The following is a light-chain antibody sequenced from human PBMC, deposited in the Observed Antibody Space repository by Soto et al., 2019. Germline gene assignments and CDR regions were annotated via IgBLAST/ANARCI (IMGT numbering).Light chain of an antibody. J-gene: IGKJ5*01. Sequence: EIVMTQSPATLSVSPGERATLSCRASQSVSSNLAWYQQKPGQAPRLLISGASTRATGIPVRFSGSGSGTDFTLTISSLEPEDFAVYYCQQRSNWPPITFGQGTRLEIK. CDR2: GAS. CDR1: QSVSSN. CDR3: QQRSNWPPIT. V-gene: IGKV3-15*01.